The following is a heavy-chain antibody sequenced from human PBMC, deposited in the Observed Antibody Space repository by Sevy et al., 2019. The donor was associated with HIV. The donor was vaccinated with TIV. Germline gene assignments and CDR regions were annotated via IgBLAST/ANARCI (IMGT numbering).Heavy chain of an antibody. CDR1: GYTFSGYN. CDR2: MNSNSGGT. J-gene: IGHJ6*02. D-gene: IGHD1-1*01. CDR3: ARVALRGSADPPEPMDV. V-gene: IGHV1-2*06. Sequence: ASVKVSCKASGYTFSGYNMHWVRQAPGQGLEWMGRMNSNSGGTHYAQRFQGRVTMTSDPSISTVYMEVSSLRFDDTAVYYCARVALRGSADPPEPMDVWGQGTAVTVSS.